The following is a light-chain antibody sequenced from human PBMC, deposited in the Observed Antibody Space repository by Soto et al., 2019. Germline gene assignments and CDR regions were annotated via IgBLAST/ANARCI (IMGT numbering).Light chain of an antibody. CDR3: QQYGSFPYT. Sequence: EIALTQSPGTLSLSPGERATLSCRASQSVGNNFLAWYQQKPGQAPRLLIYGASSRATGIPDRFSGSGSGTDFTLTISSLEPEDFAVYYCQQYGSFPYTFGQGTKLEIK. J-gene: IGKJ2*01. V-gene: IGKV3-20*01. CDR1: QSVGNNF. CDR2: GAS.